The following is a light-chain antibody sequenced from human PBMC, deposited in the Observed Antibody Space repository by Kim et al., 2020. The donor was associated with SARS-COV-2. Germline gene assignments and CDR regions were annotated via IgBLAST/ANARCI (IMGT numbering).Light chain of an antibody. V-gene: IGKV1-5*01. CDR2: DAS. Sequence: DIQMTQSPSTLSASVGDRVTITCRASQSINSWLAWYQQKPGKAPKLLIYDASSLESGVPPRFSGSGTGTEFTLTISSLQPDDFATYYCQQNDTYSAFGQGTKMDIK. J-gene: IGKJ1*01. CDR3: QQNDTYSA. CDR1: QSINSW.